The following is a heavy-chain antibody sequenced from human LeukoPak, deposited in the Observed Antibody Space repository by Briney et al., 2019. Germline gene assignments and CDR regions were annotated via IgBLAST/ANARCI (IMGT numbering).Heavy chain of an antibody. V-gene: IGHV3-23*01. CDR1: GFIFSRYT. CDR2: IGPSGGDI. J-gene: IGHJ4*02. D-gene: IGHD7-27*01. CDR3: ARDPNWGSGY. Sequence: GGSLRLSCAASGFIFSRYTMTWVRQAPGKGLEWVSIIGPSGGDIHYADSVKGRFIISRDNSKNTLSLQMNSLRVDDTAIYYCARDPNWGSGYWGQGTLVTVSS.